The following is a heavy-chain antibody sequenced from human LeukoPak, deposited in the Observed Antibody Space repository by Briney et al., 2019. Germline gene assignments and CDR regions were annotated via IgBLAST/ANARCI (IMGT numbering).Heavy chain of an antibody. D-gene: IGHD6-13*01. CDR3: ARSPRGSWYEDYYYYYGMDV. CDR1: GFTFSSYG. Sequence: GGSLRLSCAASGFTFSSYGMHWVRQAPGKGLEWVSYISSSGSTIYYADSVKGRFTISRDNAKNSLYLQMNSLRAEDTAVYYCARSPRGSWYEDYYYYYGMDVWGQGTTVTVSS. J-gene: IGHJ6*02. CDR2: ISSSGSTI. V-gene: IGHV3-48*04.